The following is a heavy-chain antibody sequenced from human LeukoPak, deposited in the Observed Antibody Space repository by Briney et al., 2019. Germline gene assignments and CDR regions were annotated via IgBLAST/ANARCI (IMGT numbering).Heavy chain of an antibody. CDR2: ISSSSSYI. D-gene: IGHD5-18*01. V-gene: IGHV3-21*01. J-gene: IGHJ6*03. CDR3: ARALLGGYSYGSAMVRYYYMDV. Sequence: GGSLRLSCAASGFTFSSYSMNWVRQAPGKGLEWVSAISSSSSYIYYADSVKGRFTISRDNAKNSLYLQMNSLRAEDTAVYYCARALLGGYSYGSAMVRYYYMDVWGKGTTVTVSS. CDR1: GFTFSSYS.